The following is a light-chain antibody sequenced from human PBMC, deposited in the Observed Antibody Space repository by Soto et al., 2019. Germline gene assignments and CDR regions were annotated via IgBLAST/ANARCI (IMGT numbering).Light chain of an antibody. CDR2: GAN. Sequence: DIQLTQSPSSLSASVGDRITITCRSSQSISRYLNWYQQRPGTAPKVLIFGANSLQSGVPSRFSGSGSGTEFTLAISSLQPDDFAAYYCQKNYGTPGTFGQGTKVDVK. V-gene: IGKV1-39*01. CDR1: QSISRY. J-gene: IGKJ1*01. CDR3: QKNYGTPGT.